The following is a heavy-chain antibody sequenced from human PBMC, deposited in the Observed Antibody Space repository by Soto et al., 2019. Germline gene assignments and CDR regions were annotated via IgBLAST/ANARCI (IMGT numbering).Heavy chain of an antibody. CDR3: ARDYIAVAGRWFDP. Sequence: SETLSLTCTVSGGSISSSSYYWGWIRQPPGKGLEWIGSIYYSGSTYYNPSLKSRVTISVDTSKNQFPLKLSSVTAADTAVYYCARDYIAVAGRWFDPWGQGTLVTVSS. D-gene: IGHD6-19*01. V-gene: IGHV4-39*02. CDR1: GGSISSSSYY. J-gene: IGHJ5*02. CDR2: IYYSGST.